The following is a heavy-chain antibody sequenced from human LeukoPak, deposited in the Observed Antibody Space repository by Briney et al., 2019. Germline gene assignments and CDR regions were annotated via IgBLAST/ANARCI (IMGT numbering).Heavy chain of an antibody. CDR1: GFTFSSYG. D-gene: IGHD4-17*01. CDR2: IRYDGSNK. V-gene: IGHV3-30*02. J-gene: IGHJ6*02. CDR3: SKIMTTVRYFWYGVDV. Sequence: GGSLRLSCAASGFTFSSYGMHWVRQAPGKGLEWVAFIRYDGSNKYYADSVKGRFTISRDNSKNTLYLQMSSLRAEDTAVYYCSKIMTTVRYFWYGVDVWGQGTTVTVSS.